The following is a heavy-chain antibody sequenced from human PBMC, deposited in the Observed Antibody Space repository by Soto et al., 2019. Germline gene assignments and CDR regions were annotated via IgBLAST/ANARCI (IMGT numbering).Heavy chain of an antibody. Sequence: QVQLVQSGAEVKKPGSSVKVSCKASGGTFSSYAISWVRQAPGQGLEWMGGIIPIFGTANYAQKFQGRVTITADESTSTAYMELSSLRSEDTAVYYCARDVYYASSGYYGLRYYYGMDVWGQGTTVTVSS. CDR3: ARDVYYASSGYYGLRYYYGMDV. J-gene: IGHJ6*02. CDR1: GGTFSSYA. D-gene: IGHD3-22*01. CDR2: IIPIFGTA. V-gene: IGHV1-69*01.